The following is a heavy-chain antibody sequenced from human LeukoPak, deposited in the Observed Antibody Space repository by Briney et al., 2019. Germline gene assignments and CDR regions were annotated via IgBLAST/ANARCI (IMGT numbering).Heavy chain of an antibody. D-gene: IGHD1-26*01. CDR3: AKFQEGAMGIYYYYGMDV. CDR1: GFTFSSYA. CDR2: ISGSGGST. V-gene: IGHV3-23*01. Sequence: GGSLRLSCAASGFTFSSYAMSWVRQAPGKGLEWVSAISGSGGSTYYADSVKGRFTISRDNSKNTLYLQMNSLRAEDTAVYYCAKFQEGAMGIYYYYGMDVWGQGTTVTVSS. J-gene: IGHJ6*02.